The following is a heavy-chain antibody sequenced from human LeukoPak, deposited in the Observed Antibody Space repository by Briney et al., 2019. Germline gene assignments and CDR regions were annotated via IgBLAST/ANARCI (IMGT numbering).Heavy chain of an antibody. V-gene: IGHV3-7*01. CDR2: IKQDGSEK. D-gene: IGHD2-21*02. CDR1: GFTFSSYW. J-gene: IGHJ6*03. Sequence: PGGSLRLSCAASGFTFSSYWMSWVRQAPGKGLEWVANIKQDGSEKYYVDSVKGRFTISRDNAKNSLYLQMNSLRAEDTAVYYCARDGIVVVTADYYYMDVWGKGTTVTVSS. CDR3: ARDGIVVVTADYYYMDV.